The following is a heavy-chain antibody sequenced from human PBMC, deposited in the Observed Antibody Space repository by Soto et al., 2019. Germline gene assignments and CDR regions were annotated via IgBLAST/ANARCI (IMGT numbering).Heavy chain of an antibody. V-gene: IGHV3-30*18. CDR2: ISYDGSNK. CDR1: GFTFSSYG. Sequence: GSLRLSCAASGFTFSSYGMHWVRQAPGKGLEWVAVISYDGSNKYYADSVKGRFTISRDNSKNTLYLQMNSLRAEDTAVYYCAKDHYDFWSGYPYYYYGMDVWGQGTTVTVS. D-gene: IGHD3-3*01. J-gene: IGHJ6*02. CDR3: AKDHYDFWSGYPYYYYGMDV.